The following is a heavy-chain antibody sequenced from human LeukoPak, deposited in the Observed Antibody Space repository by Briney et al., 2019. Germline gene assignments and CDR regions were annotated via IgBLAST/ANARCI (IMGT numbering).Heavy chain of an antibody. D-gene: IGHD3-22*01. J-gene: IGHJ5*02. CDR2: ISHSGST. V-gene: IGHV4-34*01. CDR1: RGSFRGYY. Sequence: PSETLSLTCAVYRGSFRGYYWSWIRQPPGTGLEWIGEISHSGSTTSNPSLKSRVTISGDTSKNQLSLKLSSVTAADTAVYYCARPYYYDSRIDPWGQGILVTVSS. CDR3: ARPYYYDSRIDP.